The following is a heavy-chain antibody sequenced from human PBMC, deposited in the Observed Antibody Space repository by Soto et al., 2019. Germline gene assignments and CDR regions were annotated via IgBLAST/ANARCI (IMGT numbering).Heavy chain of an antibody. D-gene: IGHD2-15*01. CDR2: ISGSGGST. V-gene: IGHV3-23*01. CDR1: GFTFSSYA. J-gene: IGHJ6*03. Sequence: GGSLRLSCAASGFTFSSYAMSWVRQAPGKGLEWVSAISGSGGSTYYADSVKGRFTISRDNSKNTLYLQMNSLRAEDTAVYYCAKSCNSCPYYYYYMDVWGKGTTVTVSS. CDR3: AKSCNSCPYYYYYMDV.